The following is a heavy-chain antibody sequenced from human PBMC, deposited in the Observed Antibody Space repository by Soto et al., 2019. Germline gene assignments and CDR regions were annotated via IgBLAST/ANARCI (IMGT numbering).Heavy chain of an antibody. CDR3: AGRWGYSFDY. Sequence: QVQLQESGPGLVKPSETLSLTCTVSGGSISSYYWSWIRQPPGKGLEWIGYIYYSGSTNYNPSLKSRVTISVDTSEFQFSLKLSSVTAAVTAVYYWAGRWGYSFDYWCQGTLVTVSS. D-gene: IGHD3-22*01. CDR2: IYYSGST. J-gene: IGHJ4*02. V-gene: IGHV4-59*01. CDR1: GGSISSYY.